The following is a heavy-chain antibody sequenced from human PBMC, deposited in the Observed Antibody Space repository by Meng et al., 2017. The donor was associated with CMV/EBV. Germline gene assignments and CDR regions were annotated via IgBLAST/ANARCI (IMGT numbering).Heavy chain of an antibody. V-gene: IGHV1-46*01. CDR3: ARGTGIVGATGAFDI. J-gene: IGHJ3*02. D-gene: IGHD1-26*01. CDR2: IKPSGGST. CDR1: GYTFTSYY. Sequence: ASVTVSCKASGYTFTSYYMHWVRPAPGQGLEWMGIIKPSGGSTSYAQKFQGRITMTRDTSTSTVYTELSSRRSEDTAVYYCARGTGIVGATGAFDIWGQGTMVTVSS.